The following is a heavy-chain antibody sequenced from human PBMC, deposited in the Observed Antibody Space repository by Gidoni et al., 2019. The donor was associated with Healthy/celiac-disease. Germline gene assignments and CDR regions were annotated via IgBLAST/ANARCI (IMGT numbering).Heavy chain of an antibody. J-gene: IGHJ4*02. D-gene: IGHD4-17*01. Sequence: QVQLVESGGGVVQPGRSLRLFCAASGFTFSSYGMHWVRQAPGKGLEWVAVIWYDGSNKYYADSVKGRFTISRDNSKNTLYLQMNSLRAEDTAVYYCARASNYGDYGSGLVDYWGQGTLVTVSS. CDR3: ARASNYGDYGSGLVDY. CDR1: GFTFSSYG. V-gene: IGHV3-33*01. CDR2: IWYDGSNK.